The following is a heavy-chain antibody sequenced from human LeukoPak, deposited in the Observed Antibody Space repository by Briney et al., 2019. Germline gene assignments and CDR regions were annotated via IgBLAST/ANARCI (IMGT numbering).Heavy chain of an antibody. D-gene: IGHD3-10*01. CDR2: MYYSGST. Sequence: SETLSLTCTVSGGSISSSCYYWGWIRQPPGKGLEWIGSMYYSGSTYYNPSLKSRVTISVDTSKNQFSLKLSSVTAADTAVYYCATLRLRNGSGSYYVDYWGQRTLVTVSS. J-gene: IGHJ4*02. CDR1: GGSISSSCYY. CDR3: ATLRLRNGSGSYYVDY. V-gene: IGHV4-39*01.